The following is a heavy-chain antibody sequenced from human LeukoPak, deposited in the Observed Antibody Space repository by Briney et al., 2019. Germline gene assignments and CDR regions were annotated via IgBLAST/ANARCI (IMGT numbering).Heavy chain of an antibody. CDR2: ISYDGSNK. D-gene: IGHD2-2*01. J-gene: IGHJ4*02. Sequence: GRSLRLSCAASGFTFSSYGMHWVRQAPGKGLEWVAVISYDGSNKYYADSVKGRFTISRDNSKNTAYLQMNSLRAEDTAVYYCAKDLRIYCSRISCQSNFDYWGQGTLVTVSS. V-gene: IGHV3-30*18. CDR1: GFTFSSYG. CDR3: AKDLRIYCSRISCQSNFDY.